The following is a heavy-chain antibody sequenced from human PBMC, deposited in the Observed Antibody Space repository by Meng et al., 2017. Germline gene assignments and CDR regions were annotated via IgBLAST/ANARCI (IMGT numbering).Heavy chain of an antibody. V-gene: IGHV1-3*01. CDR1: GYTFISYA. Sequence: QVQFGQPGAEGKKPGASVKVSCKASGYTFISYAMHWGRQAPGQRLEWMGWINAGNGNTKYSQKFQGRVTITRDTSASTAYMELSSLRSEDTAVYYCARDLGAGVVTAINYWGQGTLVTVSS. J-gene: IGHJ4*02. D-gene: IGHD2-21*02. CDR2: INAGNGNT. CDR3: ARDLGAGVVTAINY.